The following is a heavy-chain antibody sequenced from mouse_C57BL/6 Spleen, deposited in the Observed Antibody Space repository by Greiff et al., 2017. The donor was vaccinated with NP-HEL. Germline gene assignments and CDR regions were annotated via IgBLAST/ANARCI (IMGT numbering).Heavy chain of an antibody. D-gene: IGHD2-2*01. V-gene: IGHV1-55*01. CDR1: GYTFTSYG. CDR2: IYPGTGGT. J-gene: IGHJ4*01. Sequence: VQLQQPGAELVKPGASVTMSCKASGYTFTSYGITWVKQRPGHGLEWIGDIYPGTGGTTYNEKFKSKATLTADTSSSTAYMQLSSLTSEDSAVYDCARSSKDGYDGAVDYWGQGTSVTVSS. CDR3: ARSSKDGYDGAVDY.